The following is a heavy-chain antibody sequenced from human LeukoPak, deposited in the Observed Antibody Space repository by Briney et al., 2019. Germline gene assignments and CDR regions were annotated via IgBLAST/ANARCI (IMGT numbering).Heavy chain of an antibody. V-gene: IGHV3-48*01. CDR1: GFTFSSYS. J-gene: IGHJ5*02. Sequence: TGGSLRLSCAASGFTFSSYSMNWVRQAPGKGLEWVSYISSSSNTIYYADSVKGRFTISRDNAKNSLYLQMNSLRAEDTAVYYCARDRQRITIFGVVPNNWFDPWGQGTLVTVSS. CDR3: ARDRQRITIFGVVPNNWFDP. CDR2: ISSSSNTI. D-gene: IGHD3-3*01.